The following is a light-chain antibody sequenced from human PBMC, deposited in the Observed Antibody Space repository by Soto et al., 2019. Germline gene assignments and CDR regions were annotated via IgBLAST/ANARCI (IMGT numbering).Light chain of an antibody. Sequence: QSVLTQPPSASGTHGRRVSISCSGSRSNIGRNTANWYQQLPGTAPKLLIHTDNQRPSGVSDRFSGSKSGTSASLAISELQSEDEADYYCAAWDDSLNGPVFGGGTNLTVL. CDR3: AAWDDSLNGPV. CDR1: RSNIGRNT. J-gene: IGLJ3*02. V-gene: IGLV1-44*01. CDR2: TDN.